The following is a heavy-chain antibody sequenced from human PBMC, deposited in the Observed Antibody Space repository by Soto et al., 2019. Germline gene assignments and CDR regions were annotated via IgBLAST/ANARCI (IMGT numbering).Heavy chain of an antibody. D-gene: IGHD3-3*01. CDR3: ARDLEMSPFSI. CDR2: IHPDGNT. Sequence: GGPLILSGAASRFTVSNNHMSWVRQAPGEGLEWVSLIHPDGNTYYADSVKGRFTISRDNSKNTLSLQMNSLRVEDTAVYYCARDLEMSPFSIWGQGTMVTVS. V-gene: IGHV3-66*01. CDR1: RFTVSNNH. J-gene: IGHJ3*01.